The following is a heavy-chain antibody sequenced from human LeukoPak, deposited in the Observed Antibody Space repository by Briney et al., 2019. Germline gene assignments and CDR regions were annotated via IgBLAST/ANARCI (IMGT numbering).Heavy chain of an antibody. Sequence: ASVKVSCKASGYTFTSYYMHWVRQAPGQGLEWMGIINPSGGSTSYAQKFQGRVTMTRDMSTSTVYMELSRRIAEDTAVYYCARAPYCSSTSCYARYWGQGTLVTVSS. CDR3: ARAPYCSSTSCYARY. CDR1: GYTFTSYY. V-gene: IGHV1-46*01. CDR2: INPSGGST. D-gene: IGHD2-2*01. J-gene: IGHJ4*02.